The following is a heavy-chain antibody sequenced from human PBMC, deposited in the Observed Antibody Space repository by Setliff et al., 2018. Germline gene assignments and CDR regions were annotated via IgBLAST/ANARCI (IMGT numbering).Heavy chain of an antibody. J-gene: IGHJ4*02. CDR2: INHSGNT. CDR3: ARTGTYRYFDY. V-gene: IGHV4-34*01. Sequence: SETLSLTCAVYSGSFSGYYWSWIRQPPGKGLEWIGEINHSGNTNYNPSLKSRVTISVDTSKNQFSLNLSSVTAADTAVYYCARTGTYRYFDYWGQGALVTVSS. CDR1: SGSFSGYY. D-gene: IGHD1-26*01.